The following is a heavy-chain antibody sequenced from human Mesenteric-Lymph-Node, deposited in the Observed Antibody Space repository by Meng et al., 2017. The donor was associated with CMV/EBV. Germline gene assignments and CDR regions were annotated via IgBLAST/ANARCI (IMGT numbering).Heavy chain of an antibody. CDR1: GGSISSSSYY. Sequence: ESLKISCTVSGGSISSSSYYWGWIRQPPGKGLEWIGSIYYSGSTYYNPSLKSRVTISVDTSKNQFSLKLSSVTAADTAVYYCARASRVRYFDWLLPSFDYWGQGTLVTVSS. J-gene: IGHJ4*02. D-gene: IGHD3-9*01. CDR2: IYYSGST. V-gene: IGHV4-39*07. CDR3: ARASRVRYFDWLLPSFDY.